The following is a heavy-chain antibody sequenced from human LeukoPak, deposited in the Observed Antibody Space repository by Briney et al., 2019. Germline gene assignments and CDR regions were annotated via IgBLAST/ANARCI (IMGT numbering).Heavy chain of an antibody. CDR3: ARDGYYYDSSGYYYPDH. Sequence: ASVKVSCKASGYTFTGYYMHWVRQAPGQGLEWMGWINPNSGGTNYAQKFQGRVTMTRDTSISTAYMELSRLRSDDTAVYYCARDGYYYDSSGYYYPDHWGQGTLVTVSS. V-gene: IGHV1-2*02. CDR2: INPNSGGT. D-gene: IGHD3-22*01. J-gene: IGHJ4*02. CDR1: GYTFTGYY.